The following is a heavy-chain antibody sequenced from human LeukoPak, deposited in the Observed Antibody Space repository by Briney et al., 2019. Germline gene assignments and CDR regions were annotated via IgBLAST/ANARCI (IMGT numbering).Heavy chain of an antibody. CDR1: GGSISRYY. V-gene: IGHV4-59*01. CDR3: ARMSQNTIFGVHYYYYYMDV. Sequence: PSETLSLTCIVSGGSISRYYWSWIRQPPGKGLTWVGYIYYSGCTIYNPSLKSRVTISVDTSKNQSSLKLSSVTAADTAVYYCARMSQNTIFGVHYYYYYMDVWGKGTTVTVSS. J-gene: IGHJ6*03. CDR2: IYYSGCT. D-gene: IGHD3-3*01.